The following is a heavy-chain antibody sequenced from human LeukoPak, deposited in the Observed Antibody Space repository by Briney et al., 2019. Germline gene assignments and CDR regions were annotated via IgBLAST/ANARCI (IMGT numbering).Heavy chain of an antibody. J-gene: IGHJ4*02. V-gene: IGHV5-51*01. Sequence: GESLKISSKGSGYSFTSYWIGWVRQMPGKGLEGMGVIYPGDSDTRYSPSFQGQVTISAKKSLSTAHLQWSSLKSADTAMHYFARRNIYGSGYYSHYWGQGTLVTASS. CDR3: ARRNIYGSGYYSHY. CDR1: GYSFTSYW. D-gene: IGHD3-10*01. CDR2: IYPGDSDT.